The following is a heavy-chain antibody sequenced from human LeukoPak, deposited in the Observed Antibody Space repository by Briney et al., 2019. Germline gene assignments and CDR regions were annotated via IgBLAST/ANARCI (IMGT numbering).Heavy chain of an antibody. J-gene: IGHJ2*01. D-gene: IGHD4-17*01. CDR2: INPNSGGT. V-gene: IGHV1-2*02. CDR1: GYTFTGYY. CDR3: ARDRGPDTTVITSYWYFDL. Sequence: ASAKVSCKASGYTFTGYYMHWVRQAPGQGLEWMGWINPNSGGTNYAQKFQGRVTMTRDTSISTAYMELSRLRSDDTAVYYCARDRGPDTTVITSYWYFDLWGRGTLVTVSS.